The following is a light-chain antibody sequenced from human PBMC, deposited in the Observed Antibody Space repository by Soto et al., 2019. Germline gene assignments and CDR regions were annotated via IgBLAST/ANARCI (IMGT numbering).Light chain of an antibody. CDR3: AAWDDSLNGCV. CDR1: SSNIGSTT. Sequence: QSVLTQPPSTSGTPGQRVTISCSGSSSNIGSTTVSWYQQVPGTAPKLLIYNDIQRPSGVPDRFSGSKSGTSASLAISGLQSEDEADYYCAAWDDSLNGCVFGTGTKVTVL. V-gene: IGLV1-44*01. CDR2: NDI. J-gene: IGLJ1*01.